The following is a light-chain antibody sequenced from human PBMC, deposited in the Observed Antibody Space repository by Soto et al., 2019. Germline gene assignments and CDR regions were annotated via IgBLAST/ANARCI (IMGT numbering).Light chain of an antibody. J-gene: IGKJ4*01. V-gene: IGKV3-20*01. Sequence: EIVLTQSPGTLSLSPGERATLSCRASQSVSSNFLAWYQEELGQAPRLLIYGASKRATGIPDRFSGSGSGTDFTLPNNRLEPEEFAVYYCRQYGTSLGFPVGGRTRVDIK. CDR1: QSVSSNF. CDR2: GAS. CDR3: RQYGTSLGFP.